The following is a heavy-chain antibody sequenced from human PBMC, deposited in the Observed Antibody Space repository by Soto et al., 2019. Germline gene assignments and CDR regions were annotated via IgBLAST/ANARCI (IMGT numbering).Heavy chain of an antibody. CDR3: EQRSGDYVRDY. CDR2: INHSGST. D-gene: IGHD4-17*01. V-gene: IGHV4-34*01. J-gene: IGHJ4*02. Sequence: AETLSLTCAVYGGSFSGYYWSWIRQPPGKGLEWIGEINHSGSTNYNPSLKSRVTISVDTSKNQFSLKLSSVTAADTAVYYCEQRSGDYVRDYSGQGTLVTVSS. CDR1: GGSFSGYY.